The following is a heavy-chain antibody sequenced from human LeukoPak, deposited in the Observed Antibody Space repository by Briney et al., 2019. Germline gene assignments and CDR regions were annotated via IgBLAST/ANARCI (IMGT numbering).Heavy chain of an antibody. CDR2: ISSGGIT. V-gene: IGHV3-48*04. CDR1: EFTLSDYS. D-gene: IGHD2-8*01. CDR3: ARDASGGVFDI. Sequence: PPGGSLRLSCVVSEFTLSDYSMNWVRQAPGKRLEWLSYISSGGITDYADSVKGRFTIARDNAKSSLYLHMNSLRAEDTAVYYCARDASGGVFDIWGQGTMVTVSS. J-gene: IGHJ3*02.